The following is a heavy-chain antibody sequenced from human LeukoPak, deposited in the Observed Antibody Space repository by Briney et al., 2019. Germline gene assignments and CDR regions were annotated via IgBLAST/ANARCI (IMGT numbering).Heavy chain of an antibody. J-gene: IGHJ3*02. CDR3: ARGASSSWYSWTNDAFDI. D-gene: IGHD6-13*01. V-gene: IGHV4-59*01. CDR1: GYSISRDYY. CDR2: IYYSGST. Sequence: SETLSLTCTVSGYSISRDYYWGWIRQPPGKGLEWIGYIYYSGSTNYNPSLKSRVTISVDTSKNQFSLKLSSVTAADTAVYYCARGASSSWYSWTNDAFDIWGQGTMVTVSS.